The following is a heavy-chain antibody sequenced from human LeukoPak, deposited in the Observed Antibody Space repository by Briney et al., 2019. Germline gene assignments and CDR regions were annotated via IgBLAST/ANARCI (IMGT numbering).Heavy chain of an antibody. J-gene: IGHJ4*02. V-gene: IGHV3-48*03. CDR1: GFTFSSYE. D-gene: IGHD4-17*01. Sequence: GGSLRLSCAASGFTFSSYEMNWVRQAPGKGLEWVSYISSSGNTIYYADSEKGRFTISRDNAKNSLYLQMNSLRAEDTAIYYCARGPLRGFDYWGQGTLVTVSS. CDR2: ISSSGNTI. CDR3: ARGPLRGFDY.